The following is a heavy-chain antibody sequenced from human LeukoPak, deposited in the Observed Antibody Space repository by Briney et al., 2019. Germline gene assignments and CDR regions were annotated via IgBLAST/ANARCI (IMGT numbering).Heavy chain of an antibody. D-gene: IGHD3-22*01. V-gene: IGHV3-9*01. J-gene: IGHJ4*02. CDR3: AKDPKYYYDSSGLFDY. CDR2: ISWNSGSI. CDR1: GFTFSSYA. Sequence: GGSLRLSCAASGFTFSSYAMHWVRQAPGKGLEWVSGISWNSGSIGYADSVKGRFTISRDNAKNSLYLQMNNLRAEDTALYYCAKDPKYYYDSSGLFDYWGQGTLVTVSS.